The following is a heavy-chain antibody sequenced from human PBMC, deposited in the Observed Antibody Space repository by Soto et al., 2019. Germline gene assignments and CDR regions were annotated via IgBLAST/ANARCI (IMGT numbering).Heavy chain of an antibody. D-gene: IGHD5-18*01. V-gene: IGHV4-59*01. CDR1: GGSISSYY. CDR2: FYYSGST. J-gene: IGHJ4*02. CDR3: ARVRYSYGYDFDY. Sequence: QVQLQESGPGLVKPSETLSLTCTVSGGSISSYYWSWIRQPPGKGLEWIGYFYYSGSTNYNPSLKSRVXXSXDXXKNQFSLKLSSVTAADTAVYYCARVRYSYGYDFDYWGQGTLVTVSS.